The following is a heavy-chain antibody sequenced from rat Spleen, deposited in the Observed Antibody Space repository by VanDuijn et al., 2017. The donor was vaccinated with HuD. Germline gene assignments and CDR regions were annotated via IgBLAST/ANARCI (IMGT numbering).Heavy chain of an antibody. CDR3: ARETGYNSYFDY. D-gene: IGHD1-4*01. V-gene: IGHV5-29*01. CDR2: ISYDGSST. J-gene: IGHJ2*01. CDR1: GFTFSDFD. Sequence: EVQLVESGGGLVQPGRSMKLSCAASGFTFSDFDMAWVRQAPTQGLEWVATISYDGSSTYYRDSVKGRFTISRDTAQNTLYLQMNSLRSEDTATYYCARETGYNSYFDYWEQGVMVTVSS.